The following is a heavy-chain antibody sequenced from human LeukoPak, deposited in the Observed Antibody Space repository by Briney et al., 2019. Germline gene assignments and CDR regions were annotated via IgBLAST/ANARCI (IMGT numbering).Heavy chain of an antibody. Sequence: GGPLRLSCAASGFTFSSYGMHWVRQAPGQGLEWVAVISYDGSNKYYADSVKGRFTISRDNSKNTLYLQMNSLRAEDTAVYYCAKGDRNYDFWSGYYGHWGQGTLVTVSS. CDR3: AKGDRNYDFWSGYYGH. D-gene: IGHD3-3*01. V-gene: IGHV3-30*18. CDR1: GFTFSSYG. J-gene: IGHJ4*02. CDR2: ISYDGSNK.